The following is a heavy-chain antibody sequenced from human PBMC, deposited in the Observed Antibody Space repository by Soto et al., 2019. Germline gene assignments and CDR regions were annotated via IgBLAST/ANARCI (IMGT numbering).Heavy chain of an antibody. CDR1: GXTFSDYY. CDR2: ISTTGSFT. D-gene: IGHD1-26*01. V-gene: IGHV3-11*06. CDR3: ARAQWELDY. J-gene: IGHJ4*02. Sequence: LRLSFAASGXTFSDYYMSWIRQAPGKGLEWVSFISTTGSFTNYADSLKGRFTISRDNAKNSLYLQINSLRGDDTAVYYCARAQWELDYWGQGTLVTVSS.